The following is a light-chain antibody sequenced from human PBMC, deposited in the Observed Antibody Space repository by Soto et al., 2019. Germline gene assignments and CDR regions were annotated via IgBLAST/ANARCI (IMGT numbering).Light chain of an antibody. CDR3: QQYDNLPLT. Sequence: DVHMTQSPSTLSASVGYRFTITCEASQDISNYLNWYQQKPGKAPKLLIYHASNLETGVPSRFSGSGSGTDFTFTISSLQPEDIATYYCQQYDNLPLTFGGGTKVDIK. V-gene: IGKV1-33*01. CDR1: QDISNY. J-gene: IGKJ4*01. CDR2: HAS.